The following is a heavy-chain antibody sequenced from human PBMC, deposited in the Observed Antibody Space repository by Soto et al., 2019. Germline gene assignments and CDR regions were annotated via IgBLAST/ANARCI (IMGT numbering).Heavy chain of an antibody. CDR2: IIPIFGTA. D-gene: IGHD3-10*01. CDR3: ASGGRGMVRGVIIKGNFDY. V-gene: IGHV1-69*01. J-gene: IGHJ4*02. Sequence: QVQLVQSGAEVKKPGSSVKVSCKASGGTFSSYAISWVRQAPGQGLEWMGGIIPIFGTANYAQKFQGRVRINADESTSAAYMEVSSLRSEDTAVYYCASGGRGMVRGVIIKGNFDYWGQGTLVTVSS. CDR1: GGTFSSYA.